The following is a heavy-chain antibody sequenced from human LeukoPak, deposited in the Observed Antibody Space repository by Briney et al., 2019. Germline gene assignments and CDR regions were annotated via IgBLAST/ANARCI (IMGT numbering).Heavy chain of an antibody. CDR2: ISSSSSTI. Sequence: GESLRLSCAASGFTFSSYSMNWVRQAPGKGLEWVSYISSSSSTIYYADSVKGRFTISRDNAKNSLYLQMNSLRAEDTAVYYCARSGPGLEYDFWSGYLHYYYYYYMDVWGKGTTVTVSS. CDR3: ARSGPGLEYDFWSGYLHYYYYYYMDV. V-gene: IGHV3-48*01. J-gene: IGHJ6*03. D-gene: IGHD3-3*01. CDR1: GFTFSSYS.